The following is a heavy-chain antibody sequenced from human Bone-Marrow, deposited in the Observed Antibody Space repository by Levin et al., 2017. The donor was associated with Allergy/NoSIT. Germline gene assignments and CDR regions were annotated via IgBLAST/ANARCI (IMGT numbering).Heavy chain of an antibody. V-gene: IGHV7-4-1*02. CDR1: GYTFTDYA. CDR3: ATDTILIRGGV. J-gene: IGHJ6*02. Sequence: ASVKVSCKASGYTFTDYAVNWVRQAPGQGLEWMGWIHTVRGTPTYAQGFTGRFVFSLDTSVDTAYLQINNLEAGDTGVYYCATDTILIRGGVWGQGTAVTVSS. CDR2: IHTVRGTP. D-gene: IGHD5-24*01.